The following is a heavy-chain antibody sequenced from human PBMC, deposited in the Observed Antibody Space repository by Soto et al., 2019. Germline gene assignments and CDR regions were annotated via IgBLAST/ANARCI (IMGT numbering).Heavy chain of an antibody. CDR2: INHSGST. CDR1: GGSFSGYY. CDR3: ASRPSSVVVAAMRVWFDP. J-gene: IGHJ5*02. V-gene: IGHV4-34*01. D-gene: IGHD2-15*01. Sequence: SETLSLTCAVYGGSFSGYYWSWIRQPPGKGLEWIGEINHSGSTNYNPSLKSRVTISVDTSKNQFSLKLSSVTAADTAVYYCASRPSSVVVAAMRVWFDPWGQGTLVTVSS.